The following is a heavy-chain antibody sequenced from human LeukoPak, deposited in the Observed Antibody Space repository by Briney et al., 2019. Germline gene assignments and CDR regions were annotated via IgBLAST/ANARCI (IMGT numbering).Heavy chain of an antibody. J-gene: IGHJ5*02. CDR1: GYTFTSYD. CDR3: ARGRKRVDFWSGYYKESWFDP. Sequence: ASVKVSCKASGYTFTSYDINWVRQATGQGLEWMGWMNPNSGNTGYAQKFQGRVTMTRNTSISTAYMELSSLRSEDTAVYYCARGRKRVDFWSGYYKESWFDPWGQGTLVTVSS. D-gene: IGHD3-3*01. CDR2: MNPNSGNT. V-gene: IGHV1-8*01.